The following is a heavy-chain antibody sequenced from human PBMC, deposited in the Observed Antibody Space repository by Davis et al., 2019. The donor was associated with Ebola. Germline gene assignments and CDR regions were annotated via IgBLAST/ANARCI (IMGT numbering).Heavy chain of an antibody. V-gene: IGHV3-30*18. D-gene: IGHD5-24*01. CDR3: ANIDGYNSNY. Sequence: GESLKISCAASGFTFSSYGMHWVRQAPGKGLEWVAVISYDGSNKYYADSVKGRFTISRDNSKNTLYLQMNSLRAEDTAVYYCANIDGYNSNYWGQGTLVTVSS. CDR1: GFTFSSYG. J-gene: IGHJ4*02. CDR2: ISYDGSNK.